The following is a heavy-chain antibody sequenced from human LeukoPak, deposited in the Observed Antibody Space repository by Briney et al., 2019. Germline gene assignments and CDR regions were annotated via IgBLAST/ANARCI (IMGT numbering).Heavy chain of an antibody. D-gene: IGHD2-2*01. Sequence: GGSLRLSCAASGLTFSTYWMHWVRQAPGKGLEWVSYISSSSSTIHYADSVKGRFTISRDSAKNSLFLQMNSLRAEDTAVYYCARRVPAGYFDYWGQGTLVTVSS. CDR2: ISSSSSTI. J-gene: IGHJ4*02. CDR1: GLTFSTYW. V-gene: IGHV3-48*04. CDR3: ARRVPAGYFDY.